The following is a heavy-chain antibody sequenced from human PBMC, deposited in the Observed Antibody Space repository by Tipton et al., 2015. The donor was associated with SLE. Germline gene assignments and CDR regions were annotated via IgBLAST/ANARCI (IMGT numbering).Heavy chain of an antibody. D-gene: IGHD3-10*01. V-gene: IGHV4-61*02. J-gene: IGHJ4*02. CDR2: MFSSGDA. Sequence: LRLSCTVSGASLKSGSYFWTWIRQPAGKGLEWIGRMFSSGDANYNPSLKSRLTMSVDTSKNQFSLTVNSVTAADTAVYYCARRPWGGFDYWGQGTLVTVSS. CDR3: ARRPWGGFDY. CDR1: GASLKSGSYF.